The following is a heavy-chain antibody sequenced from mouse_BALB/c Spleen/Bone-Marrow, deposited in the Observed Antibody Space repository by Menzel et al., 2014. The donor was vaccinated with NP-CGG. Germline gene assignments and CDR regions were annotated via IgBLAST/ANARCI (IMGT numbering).Heavy chain of an antibody. V-gene: IGHV14-3*02. Sequence: VQLQQSGAELVKPGASVKLSCTASGFNIKDTYMHWVKQRPEQCLEWIGRIDPANGNTKYDPKFQGKATITADTSSNTAYLPLSSLTSEDTAVYYCARWEYYAMDYWGQGTSVPVSS. J-gene: IGHJ4*01. CDR3: ARWEYYAMDY. D-gene: IGHD4-1*01. CDR2: IDPANGNT. CDR1: GFNIKDTY.